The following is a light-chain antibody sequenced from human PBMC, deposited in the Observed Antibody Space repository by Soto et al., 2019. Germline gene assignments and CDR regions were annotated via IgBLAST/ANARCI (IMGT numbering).Light chain of an antibody. J-gene: IGKJ2*01. CDR3: QQRSNWPPYT. CDR1: QSVSSY. Sequence: EIVLTQSPATLSLSPGERATLSCRASQSVSSYLAWYQQKPGQAPRLLIYDASNRATGIPARFSGSGSGTDFTLTISSLEPEDLAVYYCQQRSNWPPYTFGQGTKLEIK. CDR2: DAS. V-gene: IGKV3-11*01.